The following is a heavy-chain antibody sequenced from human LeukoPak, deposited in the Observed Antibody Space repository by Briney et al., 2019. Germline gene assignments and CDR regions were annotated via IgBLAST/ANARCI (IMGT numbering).Heavy chain of an antibody. V-gene: IGHV3-21*01. CDR2: ISSSSSYI. Sequence: GGSLRLSCAASGFTFSSYSMSWVRQAPGKGLEWVSSISSSSSYIYYADSVKGRFTISRDNAKNSLYLQMNSLRAEDTAVYYCARALAVAGTSLGYWGQGTLVTVSS. J-gene: IGHJ4*02. CDR3: ARALAVAGTSLGY. CDR1: GFTFSSYS. D-gene: IGHD6-19*01.